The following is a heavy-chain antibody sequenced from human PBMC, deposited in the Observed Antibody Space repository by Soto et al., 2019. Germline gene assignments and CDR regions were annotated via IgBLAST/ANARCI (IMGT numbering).Heavy chain of an antibody. CDR1: GGSISSGNYY. J-gene: IGHJ4*02. V-gene: IGHV4-39*01. CDR3: AALKGDYGRFDYFDY. D-gene: IGHD4-17*01. CDR2: IYHSGST. Sequence: TSETLSLTCTVSGGSISSGNYYWSWIRQPPGKGLEWIGEIYHSGSTNYNPSLKSRVTISVDTSKNQFSLKLSSVTAADTAVYYCAALKGDYGRFDYFDYWGQGTLVTVSS.